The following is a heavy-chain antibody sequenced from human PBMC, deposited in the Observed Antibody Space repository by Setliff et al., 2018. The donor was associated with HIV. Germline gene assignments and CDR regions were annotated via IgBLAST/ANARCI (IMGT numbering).Heavy chain of an antibody. CDR3: ARGVTIFGVVILPPNWFDP. D-gene: IGHD3-3*01. V-gene: IGHV4-59*11. CDR1: GGSISSHY. CDR2: ISYSGST. J-gene: IGHJ5*02. Sequence: SETLSLTCTVSGGSISSHYWTWIRQPPGKGLEWIGYISYSGSTNYNPSLKSRVTISVDTSKNQFSLKLSSVTAADTAVYYCARGVTIFGVVILPPNWFDPWGQGTLVTVSS.